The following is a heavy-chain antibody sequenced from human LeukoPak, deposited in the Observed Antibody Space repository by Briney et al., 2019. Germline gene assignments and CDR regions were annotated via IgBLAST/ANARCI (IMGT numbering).Heavy chain of an antibody. CDR3: AKGRYGSGSFSTPFEY. CDR2: ISSDGGST. V-gene: IGHV3-43*01. Sequence: PGGSLRLTCTASGFTVSSNYMTWVRQAPGKGLEWVSLISSDGGSTYYADSVKGRFTISRDNSKNSLYVQLNNLRTEDTALYYCAKGRYGSGSFSTPFEYWGQGTLVTVSS. CDR1: GFTVSSNY. J-gene: IGHJ4*02. D-gene: IGHD3-10*01.